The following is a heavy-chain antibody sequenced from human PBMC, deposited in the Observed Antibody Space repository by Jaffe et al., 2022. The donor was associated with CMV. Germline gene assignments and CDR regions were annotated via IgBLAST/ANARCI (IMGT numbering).Heavy chain of an antibody. D-gene: IGHD6-6*01. J-gene: IGHJ5*02. CDR1: GYTFTGYY. CDR3: ASLTRIAARDLTTGDRIWFDP. Sequence: QVQLVQSGAEVKKPGASVKVSCKASGYTFTGYYMHWVRQAPGQGLEWMGWINPNSGGTNYAQKFQGRVTMTRDTSISTAYMELSRLRSDDTAVYYCASLTRIAARDLTTGDRIWFDPWGQGTLVTVSS. CDR2: INPNSGGT. V-gene: IGHV1-2*02.